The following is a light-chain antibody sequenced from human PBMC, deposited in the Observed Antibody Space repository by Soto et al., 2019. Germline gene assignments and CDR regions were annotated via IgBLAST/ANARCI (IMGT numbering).Light chain of an antibody. J-gene: IGKJ5*01. CDR2: GAS. CDR1: QYLSSNY. Sequence: EIVWTQSPGTLSLSPGERATLSCRASQYLSSNYLAWYQQKPGQAPRLLIYGASSRATGIPDRFSGSGSGTDFTLTVSRLEPEDFAVYYCQQYGSSPPITFGQGTRLEIK. V-gene: IGKV3-20*01. CDR3: QQYGSSPPIT.